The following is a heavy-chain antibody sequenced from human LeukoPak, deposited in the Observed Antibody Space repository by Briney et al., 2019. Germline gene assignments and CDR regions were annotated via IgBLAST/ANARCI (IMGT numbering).Heavy chain of an antibody. Sequence: PGGSLRLSCAASGFTFSDYYMSWVRQAPGKGLEWVSYISSSSSTIYYADSVKGRFTISRDNAKNSLYLQMNSLRAEDTAVYYCAREGRVYYDSSGYYYLDYWGQGTLVTVSS. CDR1: GFTFSDYY. CDR2: ISSSSSTI. CDR3: AREGRVYYDSSGYYYLDY. J-gene: IGHJ4*02. D-gene: IGHD3-22*01. V-gene: IGHV3-11*04.